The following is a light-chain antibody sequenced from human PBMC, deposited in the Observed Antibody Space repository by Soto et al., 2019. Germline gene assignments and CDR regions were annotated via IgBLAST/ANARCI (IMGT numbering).Light chain of an antibody. CDR3: QSFDNSVSGSGV. CDR2: GHN. V-gene: IGLV1-40*01. J-gene: IGLJ3*02. Sequence: QSDLTQPPSVSGAPGQRVTISCTGSYSNIGAGYEVHWYQQVPGTAPKLLVSGHNSRPSGVPDRFFGSKSGSSASLTIIGLQAEDEADYYCQSFDNSVSGSGVFGGGTKLTVL. CDR1: YSNIGAGYE.